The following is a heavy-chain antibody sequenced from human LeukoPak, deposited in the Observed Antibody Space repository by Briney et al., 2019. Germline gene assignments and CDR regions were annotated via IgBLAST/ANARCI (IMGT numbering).Heavy chain of an antibody. CDR3: ARGLGGSGSYFLTFDY. D-gene: IGHD1-26*01. CDR2: ISAYNGNT. J-gene: IGHJ4*02. Sequence: ASVKVSCKASGYTLTGYYMHWVRQAPGQGLEWMGWISAYNGNTKYAQKLQGRVTMTTDTSTSTAYMELRSLRSDDTAVYYCARGLGGSGSYFLTFDYWGQGTLVAVTS. CDR1: GYTLTGYY. V-gene: IGHV1-18*04.